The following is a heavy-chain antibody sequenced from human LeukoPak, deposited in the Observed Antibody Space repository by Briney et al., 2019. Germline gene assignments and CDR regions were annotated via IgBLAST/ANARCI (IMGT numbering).Heavy chain of an antibody. CDR2: IRTKDFGGTT. CDR1: GFTFGDYA. D-gene: IGHD3-10*01. J-gene: IGHJ4*02. Sequence: PGGSLRLSCTASGFTFGDYAMSWVRQAPGKGLEYIGFIRTKDFGGTTEYAASVKGRFTISRDDSKSIAYLQIHSLKSEDTAVYYCSRDGLDYYGSGSYRGFDYWGQGTLVTVSS. CDR3: SRDGLDYYGSGSYRGFDY. V-gene: IGHV3-49*04.